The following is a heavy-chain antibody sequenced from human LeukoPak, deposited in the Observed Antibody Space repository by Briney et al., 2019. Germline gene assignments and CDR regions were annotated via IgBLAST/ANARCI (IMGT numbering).Heavy chain of an antibody. V-gene: IGHV1-2*06. Sequence: ASVKVSCKASGYTFTGYHIHWVRQAPGQGLEWMGRINPKSGGTNYAEKFQGRVTMTRDTSINAAYMELSRLRYDDTAVYYCASRDPAEGFLQWLPDHWGQGTLVTVSS. J-gene: IGHJ4*02. D-gene: IGHD3-3*01. CDR3: ASRDPAEGFLQWLPDH. CDR1: GYTFTGYH. CDR2: INPKSGGT.